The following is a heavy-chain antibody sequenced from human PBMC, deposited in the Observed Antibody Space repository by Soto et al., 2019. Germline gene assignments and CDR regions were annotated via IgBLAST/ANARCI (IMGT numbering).Heavy chain of an antibody. CDR2: ISYRGST. V-gene: IGHV4-59*01. CDR1: SGSISGDY. Sequence: PSETLSLTCTVSSGSISGDYWSWIRQPPGKGLEWMGYISYRGSTNYNSSLKSRVTISVDTSKNQFSLKLTSVTAADTAVYYCERVRSSSGSYYKDWFDPWGQGTLVTVSS. D-gene: IGHD3-10*01. CDR3: ERVRSSSGSYYKDWFDP. J-gene: IGHJ5*02.